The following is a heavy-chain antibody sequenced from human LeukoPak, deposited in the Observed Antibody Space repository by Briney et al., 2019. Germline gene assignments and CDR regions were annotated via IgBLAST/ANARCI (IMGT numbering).Heavy chain of an antibody. CDR1: GGSISSYY. D-gene: IGHD3-9*01. V-gene: IGHV4-59*01. J-gene: IGHJ4*02. CDR2: IYYSGST. Sequence: SETLSLTCTVSGGSISSYYWSWIRQPPGKGLEWIGYIYYSGSTNYNPSLKSRVTISVDTSKNQFSLKLSSVTAADTAVYYCARVYDILTDYYFAYWGQGTLVTVSS. CDR3: ARVYDILTDYYFAY.